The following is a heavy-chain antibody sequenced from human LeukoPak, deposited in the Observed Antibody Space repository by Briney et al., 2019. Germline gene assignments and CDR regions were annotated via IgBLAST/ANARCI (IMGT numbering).Heavy chain of an antibody. CDR1: GGSISSYY. CDR3: SFGVVISTLNYFDY. J-gene: IGHJ4*02. CDR2: IYYSGST. D-gene: IGHD3-3*01. V-gene: IGHV4-59*01. Sequence: SETLSLTCTVSGGSISSYYWSWIRQPPGKGLEWIGYIYYSGSTNYNPSLKSRVTISVDTSKNQFSLKLSSVTAADTAVYYCSFGVVISTLNYFDYWGQGTLVTVSS.